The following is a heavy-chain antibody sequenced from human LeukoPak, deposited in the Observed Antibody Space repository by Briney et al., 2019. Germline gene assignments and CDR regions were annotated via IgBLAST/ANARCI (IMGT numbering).Heavy chain of an antibody. Sequence: ASVKVSCKASGYIFTGYYMHWVRQAPGQGIEWIGWINPNTGGTNYAQKFEGSVIMTRDTSSTVSLEVRRLRSDDTAIYFCARDAQFTGVGPAAKLNYMDVWGTGTTVTVSS. J-gene: IGHJ6*03. CDR2: INPNTGGT. D-gene: IGHD2-2*01. CDR1: GYIFTGYY. V-gene: IGHV1-2*02. CDR3: ARDAQFTGVGPAAKLNYMDV.